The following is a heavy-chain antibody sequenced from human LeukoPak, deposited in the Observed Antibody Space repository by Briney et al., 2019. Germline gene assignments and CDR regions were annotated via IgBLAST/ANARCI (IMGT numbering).Heavy chain of an antibody. V-gene: IGHV1-8*02. CDR2: MNPNSGNT. D-gene: IGHD2-2*01. CDR1: GYTLTSYD. CDR3: ARGPRIVVVPAATHYYYYYYMDV. Sequence: ASVKVSCKASGYTLTSYDINWVRQATGQGLEWMGWMNPNSGNTGYAQKLQGRVTMTTDTSTSTAYMELRSLRSDDTAVYYCARGPRIVVVPAATHYYYYYYMDVWGKGTTVTVSS. J-gene: IGHJ6*03.